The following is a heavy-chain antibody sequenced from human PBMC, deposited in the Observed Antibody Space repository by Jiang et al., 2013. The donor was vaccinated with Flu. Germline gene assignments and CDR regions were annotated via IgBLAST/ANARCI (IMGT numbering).Heavy chain of an antibody. Sequence: GAEVKKPGSSVKVSCKASGGTFSSYSIGWVRQAPGQGLEWMGGIIPIYGTANYAQKFQGRATITADESTSIAYMELSSLRYEDTAVYYCARTYTSDWPYFFYYMDVWGKGTTVTVSS. CDR2: IIPIYGTA. V-gene: IGHV1-69*01. CDR1: GGTFSSYS. D-gene: IGHD6-19*01. J-gene: IGHJ6*03. CDR3: ARTYTSDWPYFFYYMDV.